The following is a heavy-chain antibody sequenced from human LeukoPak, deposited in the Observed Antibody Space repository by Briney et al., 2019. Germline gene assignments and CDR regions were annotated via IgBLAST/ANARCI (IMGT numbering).Heavy chain of an antibody. CDR1: GGTFSSYA. Sequence: SVKVSCKASGGTFSSYAISWVRQAPGQGLEWMGGIIPIFGTANYAQKFPGRVTITTDESTSTAYMELSSLRSEDTAVYYCARVGLDTAMVTGYWFDPWGQGTLVTVSS. J-gene: IGHJ5*02. CDR2: IIPIFGTA. V-gene: IGHV1-69*05. CDR3: ARVGLDTAMVTGYWFDP. D-gene: IGHD5-18*01.